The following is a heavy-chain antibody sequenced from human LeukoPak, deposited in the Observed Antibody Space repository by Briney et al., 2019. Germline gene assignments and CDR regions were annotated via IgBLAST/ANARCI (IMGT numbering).Heavy chain of an antibody. D-gene: IGHD5-12*01. CDR2: IKQDGSEK. CDR3: ARVRGYGPYHTSDY. J-gene: IGHJ4*02. CDR1: GFTFSSYW. Sequence: QPGGSLTLSCAASGFTFSSYWMSWVRQAPGKGLEWVANIKQDGSEKYYVDSVKGRFTISRDNAKNSLYLQMNSLRAEDTAVYYCARVRGYGPYHTSDYWGQGTLVTVSS. V-gene: IGHV3-7*01.